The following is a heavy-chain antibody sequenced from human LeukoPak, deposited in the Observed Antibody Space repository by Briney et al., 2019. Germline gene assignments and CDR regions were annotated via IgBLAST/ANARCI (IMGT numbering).Heavy chain of an antibody. Sequence: SGPTLVNPTQTLTLTCSLSGVSLSTSGVGVGWIRQPPGKALEWLALIYWDDDSRYSPSLKSRLTIAKDTSKNQVVLTLTNMDSVDTATYYCAHSQVFSYGSFHDAYDIWGLGMLVTVSS. CDR1: GVSLSTSGVG. V-gene: IGHV2-5*02. D-gene: IGHD5-18*01. CDR3: AHSQVFSYGSFHDAYDI. CDR2: IYWDDDS. J-gene: IGHJ3*02.